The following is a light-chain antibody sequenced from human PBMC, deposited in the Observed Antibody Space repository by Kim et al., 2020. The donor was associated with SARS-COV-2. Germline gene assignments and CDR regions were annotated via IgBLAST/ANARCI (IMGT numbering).Light chain of an antibody. CDR2: DVS. Sequence: GHSDTIACNGSISDIGAYNYVSWYQQHPGKAPKLMINDVSKRPSWVPDRFSGSKSGNTASLTISGLQAEDEADYYCCSYAGSYTYVFGTGTRVAVL. V-gene: IGLV2-11*01. CDR3: CSYAGSYTYV. CDR1: ISDIGAYNY. J-gene: IGLJ1*01.